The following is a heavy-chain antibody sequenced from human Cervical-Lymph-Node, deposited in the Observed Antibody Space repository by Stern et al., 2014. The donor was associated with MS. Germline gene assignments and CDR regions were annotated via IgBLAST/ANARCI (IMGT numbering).Heavy chain of an antibody. CDR1: GFTFSTYW. J-gene: IGHJ5*02. V-gene: IGHV3-74*02. Sequence: EVQLLESGGDLVQPGGSLRLSCTASGFTFSTYWMHWVRQAPGKGLVWVSRINGDGSRASYADSVKGRFTISRDNAKNTLYVQMNSLRVEDTAVYYGARAHVDTWDWFDPWGQGTLVTVSS. D-gene: IGHD5-18*01. CDR3: ARAHVDTWDWFDP. CDR2: INGDGSRA.